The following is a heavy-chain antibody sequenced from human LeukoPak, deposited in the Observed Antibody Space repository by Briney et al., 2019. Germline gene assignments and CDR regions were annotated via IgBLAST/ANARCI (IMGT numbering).Heavy chain of an antibody. D-gene: IGHD3-16*02. J-gene: IGHJ5*02. CDR3: ARQRSLRLGELSLSPNWFDP. CDR1: GFTFSSYS. Sequence: PGGSLRLSCAASGFTFSSYSMNWVRQAPGKGLEWVSSISSVSSYIYYADSVRGRFTISRDNAKNSLYLQMSSLRAEDTAVYYCARQRSLRLGELSLSPNWFDPWGQGTLVTVSS. V-gene: IGHV3-21*01. CDR2: ISSVSSYI.